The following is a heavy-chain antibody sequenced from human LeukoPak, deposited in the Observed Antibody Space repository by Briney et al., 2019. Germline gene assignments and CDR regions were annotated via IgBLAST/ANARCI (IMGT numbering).Heavy chain of an antibody. D-gene: IGHD3-10*01. CDR2: INHSGST. CDR3: ARGGHYLREREFYYYYMDV. V-gene: IGHV4-34*01. J-gene: IGHJ6*03. Sequence: SETLSLTCAVYGGSFSGYYWSWIRQPPGKGREWIGEINHSGSTNYNPSLKSRVTISVDTSKNQFSLKLSSVTAADTAVYYCARGGHYLREREFYYYYMDVWGKGTTVTVSS. CDR1: GGSFSGYY.